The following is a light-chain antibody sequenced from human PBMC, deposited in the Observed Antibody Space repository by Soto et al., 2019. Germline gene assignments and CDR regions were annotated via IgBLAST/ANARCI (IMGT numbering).Light chain of an antibody. J-gene: IGKJ1*01. V-gene: IGKV3-20*01. Sequence: EMVLTQSPGTLSLSPGDRATLSCRASQSVSNDYVAWVQQKPGQAPRLLIWGASNRATGIPDRFSGSGSGTDFTLTISGLEPEDFVVFYCYQYGSSPPTFGQGTKVDIK. CDR3: YQYGSSPPT. CDR1: QSVSNDY. CDR2: GAS.